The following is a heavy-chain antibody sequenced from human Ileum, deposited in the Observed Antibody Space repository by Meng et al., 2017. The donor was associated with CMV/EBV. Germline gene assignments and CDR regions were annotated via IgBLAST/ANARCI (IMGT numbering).Heavy chain of an antibody. CDR3: ARGPSSNWYGLDV. D-gene: IGHD6-13*01. V-gene: IGHV3-74*01. Sequence: GESLKISCAASGLIFSSHWMHWVRQVPGKGLVWVARINSDGSTTTYADSVKGRFTISRDNVKSTLFLQMNSLTAEDTAVYYCARGPSSNWYGLDVWGQGTKVTVSS. CDR2: INSDGSTT. CDR1: GLIFSSHW. J-gene: IGHJ6*02.